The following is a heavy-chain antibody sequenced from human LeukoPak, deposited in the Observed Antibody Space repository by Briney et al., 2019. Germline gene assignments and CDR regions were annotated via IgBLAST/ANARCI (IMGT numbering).Heavy chain of an antibody. D-gene: IGHD3-9*01. J-gene: IGHJ4*02. CDR2: ISGSGSST. Sequence: PGGSLRLSCAASGFTFSSYAMSWVRQAPGKGLEWVSVISGSGSSTFHADSVKGRFAISRDNSKNTLYLQMNSLRAEDTAVYYCARDLGELRYFDWPTVGYWGRGTLVTVSS. CDR3: ARDLGELRYFDWPTVGY. CDR1: GFTFSSYA. V-gene: IGHV3-23*01.